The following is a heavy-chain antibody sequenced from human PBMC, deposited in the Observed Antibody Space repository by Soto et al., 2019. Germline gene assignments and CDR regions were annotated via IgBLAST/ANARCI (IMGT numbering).Heavy chain of an antibody. CDR1: GYTFTSYG. CDR2: ISAYNGNT. D-gene: IGHD3-22*01. Sequence: ASVKVSCKASGYTFTSYGISWVRQAPGQGLEWMGWISAYNGNTNYAQKLQGRVTMTTDTSTSTAYMELRSLRSDDTAVYYCAGDTYYYDSSGARTFGYYGMDVWGQGTTVTVSS. J-gene: IGHJ6*02. CDR3: AGDTYYYDSSGARTFGYYGMDV. V-gene: IGHV1-18*01.